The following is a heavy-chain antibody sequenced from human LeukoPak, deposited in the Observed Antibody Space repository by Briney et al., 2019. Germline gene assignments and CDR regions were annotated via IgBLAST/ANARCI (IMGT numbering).Heavy chain of an antibody. CDR3: VRCTFVLHKRCSAFDV. V-gene: IGHV3-21*01. CDR1: GLILNTFG. D-gene: IGHD3-10*02. CDR2: ITSSTTYT. J-gene: IGHJ3*01. Sequence: GGSLRLSCSAAGLILNTFGMNWVRQAPGDGLEWVSSITSSTTYTYYSDSVKGRFTLSRDNAKNSLYLQMNSLRAEDTAVYYCVRCTFVLHKRCSAFDVWGQGTMVTVSA.